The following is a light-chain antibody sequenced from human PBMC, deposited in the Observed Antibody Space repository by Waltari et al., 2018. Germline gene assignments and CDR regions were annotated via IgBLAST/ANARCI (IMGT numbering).Light chain of an antibody. Sequence: VLTQPPSPSGTPGQRVPISCSGVRSHSGSNSVNWFQQLPGTAPRLFIYFTDQRPSGVPGRFSGSKSGTSASLAISGLQSGYEADYYCASWDASLNGWVFGGGTKLTVL. V-gene: IGLV1-44*01. J-gene: IGLJ3*02. CDR1: RSHSGSNS. CDR2: FTD. CDR3: ASWDASLNGWV.